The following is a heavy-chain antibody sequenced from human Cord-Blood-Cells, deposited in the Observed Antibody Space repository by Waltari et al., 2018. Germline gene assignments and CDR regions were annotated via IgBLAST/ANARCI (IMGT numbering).Heavy chain of an antibody. D-gene: IGHD2-21*01. J-gene: IGHJ3*02. V-gene: IGHV3-30*04. CDR2: ISYDGSNK. CDR1: GFTFSRYA. CDR3: ARVSSINAFDI. Sequence: QVQLVESGGGVVQPGRSLRLSCAASGFTFSRYAMPWVRQAPGKGLEWVEVISYDGSNKYYADSVKGRFTISRDNSKNTLYLQMNSLRAEDTAVYYCARVSSINAFDIWGQGTMVTDSS.